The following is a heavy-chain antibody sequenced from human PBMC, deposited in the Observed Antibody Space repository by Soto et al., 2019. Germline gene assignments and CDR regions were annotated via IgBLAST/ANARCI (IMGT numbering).Heavy chain of an antibody. J-gene: IGHJ4*02. V-gene: IGHV3-30-3*01. CDR3: ARGHYDSSGYSFDC. D-gene: IGHD3-22*01. Sequence: GGSLRLSCAASGFTFSSYAIHWVRQAPGKGLEWVAVISYDGNNNYYADSVKGRFTISRDNSKNTLYLQMNSLRAEDTAVYYCARGHYDSSGYSFDCWGQGIPVTVS. CDR2: ISYDGNNN. CDR1: GFTFSSYA.